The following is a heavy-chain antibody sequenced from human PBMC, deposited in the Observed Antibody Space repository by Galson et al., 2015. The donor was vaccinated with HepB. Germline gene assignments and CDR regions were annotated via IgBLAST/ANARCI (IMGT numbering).Heavy chain of an antibody. CDR2: ISPYNGNT. CDR3: ARDYYGSGNYYFNRLDP. Sequence: SVKVSCKASGYTFRSYGITWVRQAPGQGLEWMGWISPYNGNTKYAQPLQGRLTMTTDTSTNTASMELRDLRSDDTAVYYCARDYYGSGNYYFNRLDPWGQGSLVTVSS. J-gene: IGHJ5*02. V-gene: IGHV1-18*04. CDR1: GYTFRSYG. D-gene: IGHD3-10*01.